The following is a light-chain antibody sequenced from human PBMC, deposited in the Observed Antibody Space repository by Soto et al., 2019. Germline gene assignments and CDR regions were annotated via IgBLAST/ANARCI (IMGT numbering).Light chain of an antibody. Sequence: EIVMTQSPATLSVSPEETATISCRASQSVSSNLAWYQQKPGQAPRLLIYGASTRATGIPARFSGSWSGTEFTLTISSLQSEDFAVYYCQQYNNWPPSITFGQGTRLEIK. CDR3: QQYNNWPPSIT. J-gene: IGKJ5*01. V-gene: IGKV3-15*01. CDR2: GAS. CDR1: QSVSSN.